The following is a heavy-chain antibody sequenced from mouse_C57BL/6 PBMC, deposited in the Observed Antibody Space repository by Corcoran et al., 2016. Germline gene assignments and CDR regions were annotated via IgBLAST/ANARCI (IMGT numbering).Heavy chain of an antibody. CDR2: INPNNGGT. CDR3: ARKGYYYLGY. CDR1: GYTFTDYY. Sequence: EVQLQQSGPELVKPGASVKISCKASGYTFTDYYMNWVKQSHGKSLEWIGDINPNNGGTSYNQKFKGKATLTVDKSSSTAYMELRSLTSEDSAVYYCARKGYYYLGYWGQGTTLTVSS. V-gene: IGHV1-26*01. J-gene: IGHJ2*01. D-gene: IGHD3-1*01.